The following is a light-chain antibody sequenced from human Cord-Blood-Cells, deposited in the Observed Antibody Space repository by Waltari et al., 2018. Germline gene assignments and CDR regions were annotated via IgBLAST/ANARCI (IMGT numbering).Light chain of an antibody. J-gene: IGKJ2*01. CDR1: ESISSW. CDR2: KAS. Sequence: DIQMTQSPSTLSASVGDRVTLTCRASESISSWLAWYQQKPGKAPKLLIYKASSLESGVPSRFCGSGSGTEFTLSISSLQPDDFATYYCQQYNSYSYTFGQGTKLEIK. V-gene: IGKV1-5*03. CDR3: QQYNSYSYT.